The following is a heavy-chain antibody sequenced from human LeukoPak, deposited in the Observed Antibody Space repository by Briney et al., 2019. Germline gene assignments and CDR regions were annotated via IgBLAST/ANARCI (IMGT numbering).Heavy chain of an antibody. J-gene: IGHJ4*02. CDR1: GGSISSSSYY. CDR2: IYYSGST. CDR3: ARDNEVAARSFDY. Sequence: SETLSLTCTVSGGSISSSSYYWGWIRQPPGKGLEWIGSIYYSGSTYYNPSLKSRVTISVDTSKNQFSLKLSSVTAADTAMYYCARDNEVAARSFDYWGQGTLVTVSS. D-gene: IGHD6-6*01. V-gene: IGHV4-39*07.